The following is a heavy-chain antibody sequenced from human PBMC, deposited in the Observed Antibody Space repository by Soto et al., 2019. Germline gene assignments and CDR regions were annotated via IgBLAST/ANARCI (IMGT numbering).Heavy chain of an antibody. V-gene: IGHV1-58*01. CDR3: AADATYYYDSSGYHP. J-gene: IGHJ5*02. Sequence: SVKVSCTASGFTFTSPAVQWVRQARGQRLEWIGWIVVGSGNTNYAQKFQERVTITRDMSTSTAYMELSSLRSEDTAVYYCAADATYYYDSSGYHPWGQGTLVTVSS. CDR2: IVVGSGNT. CDR1: GFTFTSPA. D-gene: IGHD3-22*01.